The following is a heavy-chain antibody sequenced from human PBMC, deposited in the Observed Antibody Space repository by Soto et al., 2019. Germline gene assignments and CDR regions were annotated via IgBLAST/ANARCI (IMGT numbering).Heavy chain of an antibody. Sequence: GASVKVSCKASGYTFTSYAMHWVRQAPGQRLEWMGWINAGNGNTKYSQKFQGRVTITRDTSASTAYMELSSLRSEDTAVYYCARGGRGAPRDGMDVWGHGTTVTVSS. CDR3: ARGGRGAPRDGMDV. V-gene: IGHV1-3*01. CDR2: INAGNGNT. J-gene: IGHJ6*02. CDR1: GYTFTSYA. D-gene: IGHD3-10*01.